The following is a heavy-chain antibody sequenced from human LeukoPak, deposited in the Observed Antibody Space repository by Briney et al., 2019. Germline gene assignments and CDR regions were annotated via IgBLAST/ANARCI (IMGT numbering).Heavy chain of an antibody. V-gene: IGHV4-59*01. D-gene: IGHD3-10*01. CDR2: IYYSGST. CDR3: ARVSADDAFDI. CDR1: GGSISSYY. J-gene: IGHJ3*02. Sequence: SETLSLTCTVSGGSISSYYWSWIRQPPGKGLEWIGYIYYSGSTNYNPSLKSRVTISVDTSKNQFSLKLSSVTAADTAVYYCARVSADDAFDIWGQGTMVTVSS.